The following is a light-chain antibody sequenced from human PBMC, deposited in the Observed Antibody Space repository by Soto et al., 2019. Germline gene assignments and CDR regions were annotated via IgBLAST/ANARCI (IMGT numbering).Light chain of an antibody. CDR3: QQSYSTPV. Sequence: EIQMTQSPSSLSASVGDRVTITCRASQSISSYLTWYQQKPGKAPKLLIYAASSMQSGVPTRFSGSGSGTDITLTISSLQPEDFATYYCQQSYSTPVFGQGTKLEIK. CDR2: AAS. V-gene: IGKV1-39*01. CDR1: QSISSY. J-gene: IGKJ2*01.